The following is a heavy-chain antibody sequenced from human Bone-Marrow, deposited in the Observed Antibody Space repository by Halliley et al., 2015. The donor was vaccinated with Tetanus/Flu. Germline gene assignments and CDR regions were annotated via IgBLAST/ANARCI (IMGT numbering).Heavy chain of an antibody. CDR1: GGSISTYY. CDR3: ARHPHRAAAGPFDN. Sequence: TLSLTCTVSGGSISTYYWSWIRQPSGKALEWIGSIFYTGTTNYDPSLKSRVTISVDTSKNQFSLRVTSLTAADTAVYYCARHPHRAAAGPFDNWGQGTLVGVSS. D-gene: IGHD6-13*01. J-gene: IGHJ4*02. V-gene: IGHV4-59*08. CDR2: IFYTGTT.